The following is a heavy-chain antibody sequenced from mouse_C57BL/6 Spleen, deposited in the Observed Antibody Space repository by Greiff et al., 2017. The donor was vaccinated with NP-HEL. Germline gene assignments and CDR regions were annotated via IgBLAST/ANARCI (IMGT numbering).Heavy chain of an antibody. CDR1: GYTFTSYW. D-gene: IGHD1-1*01. J-gene: IGHJ3*01. CDR3: ARYRVTTVVAPGWFAY. Sequence: QVQLQQPGTELVKPGASVKLSCKASGYTFTSYWMHWVKQRPGQGLEWIGNINPSNGGTNYNEKFKSKATRTVDKSSSTAYMQLSSLTSEDSAVYYCARYRVTTVVAPGWFAYWGQGTLVTVSA. V-gene: IGHV1-53*01. CDR2: INPSNGGT.